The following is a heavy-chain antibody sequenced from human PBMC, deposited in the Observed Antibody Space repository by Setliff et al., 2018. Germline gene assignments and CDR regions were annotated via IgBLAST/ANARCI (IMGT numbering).Heavy chain of an antibody. CDR2: ISAYNGYI. CDR3: ARDRKEIVVKPPAASLDY. Sequence: ASVKVSCKASGYAFGSSGISWVRQAPGQGLEWMGWISAYNGYIVYAQKFQGRVTMTTDTSTTTAYMEVRSLRSDDTAVYYCARDRKEIVVKPPAASLDYWGQGTQVAVSS. CDR1: GYAFGSSG. V-gene: IGHV1-18*01. J-gene: IGHJ4*02. D-gene: IGHD2-2*01.